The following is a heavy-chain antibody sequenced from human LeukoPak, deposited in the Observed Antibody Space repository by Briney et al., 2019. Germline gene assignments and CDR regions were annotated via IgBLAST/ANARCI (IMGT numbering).Heavy chain of an antibody. CDR2: ISRSSSYI. J-gene: IGHJ4*02. CDR1: GFTFSSYS. CDR3: ARTPSINDWHYFDY. Sequence: GGSLRLSCVASGFTFSSYSMNWVRQAPGKGLEWVSSISRSSSYINYADSLKGRFTISRDNAKNSVYLQMNSLRAEDTAVYYCARTPSINDWHYFDYWGQGTLVAVSS. V-gene: IGHV3-21*01. D-gene: IGHD3-9*01.